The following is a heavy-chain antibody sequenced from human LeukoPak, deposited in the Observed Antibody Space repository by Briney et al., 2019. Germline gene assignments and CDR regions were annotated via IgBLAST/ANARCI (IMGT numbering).Heavy chain of an antibody. Sequence: SETLSLTCAVYGGSFSGYYWSWIRQPPGKGLEWIGEINHSGSTNYNPSLKSRVTISVDTSKNQFSLKLSSVTAADTAVYYCAGGVRGYSRFDYWGQGTLVTVSS. CDR3: AGGVRGYSRFDY. V-gene: IGHV4-34*01. D-gene: IGHD5-18*01. CDR2: INHSGST. CDR1: GGSFSGYY. J-gene: IGHJ4*02.